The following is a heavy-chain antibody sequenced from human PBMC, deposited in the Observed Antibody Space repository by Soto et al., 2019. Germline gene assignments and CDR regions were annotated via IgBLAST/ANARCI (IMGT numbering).Heavy chain of an antibody. CDR3: ARGQPREGNYPRYVDY. CDR1: GFTVSSNY. CDR2: IYTDGYT. Sequence: EVQLVESGGGLVQPGGSLRLSCAASGFTVSSNYMTWVRQAPGKGLEWVSVIYTDGYTYYADSVKGRFTSSRDTSKNTVYLQMNRLRAEDTAVFSCARGQPREGNYPRYVDYWGQGTLVTVSS. V-gene: IGHV3-66*01. D-gene: IGHD2-2*01. J-gene: IGHJ4*02.